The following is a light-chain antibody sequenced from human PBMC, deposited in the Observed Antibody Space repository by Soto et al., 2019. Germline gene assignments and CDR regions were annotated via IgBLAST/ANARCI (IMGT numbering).Light chain of an antibody. CDR2: AAS. V-gene: IGKV1-39*01. Sequence: DIQMTQSPSSLSASVGDRVTITCRASQRISSYLNWYQQKPRKAPKLLMYAASSLQSGGPSRFSGSGSGTDFTLTISSLQPEDVATYYCQQSYSTPLTFGGGTKVEIK. CDR3: QQSYSTPLT. J-gene: IGKJ4*01. CDR1: QRISSY.